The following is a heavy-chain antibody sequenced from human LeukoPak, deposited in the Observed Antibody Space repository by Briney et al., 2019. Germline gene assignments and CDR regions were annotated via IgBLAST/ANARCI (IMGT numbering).Heavy chain of an antibody. Sequence: ASVKVSCKASGYTFTGYYMHWVRQAPGQGLEWMGWINPNSGGTNYAQKFQGRVTMTRDASISTAYMELSRLRSDDTAVYYCARSRATYYCDSTLAYDYWGQGTLVTVSS. CDR3: ARSRATYYCDSTLAYDY. CDR2: INPNSGGT. D-gene: IGHD3-22*01. J-gene: IGHJ4*02. V-gene: IGHV1-2*02. CDR1: GYTFTGYY.